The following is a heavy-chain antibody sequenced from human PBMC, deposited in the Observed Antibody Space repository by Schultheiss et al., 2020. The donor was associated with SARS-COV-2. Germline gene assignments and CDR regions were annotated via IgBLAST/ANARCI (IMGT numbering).Heavy chain of an antibody. J-gene: IGHJ1*01. Sequence: LSCAVYGGSFSGYYWSWIRQPPGKGLEWIGEINHSGSTYYNPSLKSRVTISVDTSKNQFSLKVTSVTAADTAVYYCARGPPSWAGNTAFFQHWGQGTLVTVSS. CDR2: INHSGST. D-gene: IGHD5-18*01. CDR1: GGSFSGYY. V-gene: IGHV4-34*01. CDR3: ARGPPSWAGNTAFFQH.